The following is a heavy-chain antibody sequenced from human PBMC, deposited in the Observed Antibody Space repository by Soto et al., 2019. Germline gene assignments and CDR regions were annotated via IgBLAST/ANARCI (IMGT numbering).Heavy chain of an antibody. CDR2: ISSSGSTI. J-gene: IGHJ6*02. CDR3: ARVTVPPYYYYYYGMDV. CDR1: GFTFSSYE. V-gene: IGHV3-48*03. D-gene: IGHD4-17*01. Sequence: EVQLVESGGGLVQPGGSLRLSCAASGFTFSSYEMNWVRQAPGKGLEWVSYISSSGSTIYYADSVKGRFTISRDNANNSLDLQMNSLRAEDTAVYYCARVTVPPYYYYYYGMDVWGQGTTVTVSS.